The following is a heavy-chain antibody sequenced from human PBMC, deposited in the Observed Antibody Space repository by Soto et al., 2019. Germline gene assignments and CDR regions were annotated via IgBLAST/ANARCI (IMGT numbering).Heavy chain of an antibody. CDR3: AEAPDYGDSGYYYYGMDV. D-gene: IGHD4-17*01. CDR1: GGTFSSYA. CDR2: IIPIFGTA. Sequence: SVKVSCKASGGTFSSYAISWVRQAPGQGLEWMGGIIPIFGTANYAQKFQGRVTITADESTSTAYMELSSLRSEDTAVYYFAEAPDYGDSGYYYYGMDVWGQGTTVTVSS. J-gene: IGHJ6*02. V-gene: IGHV1-69*13.